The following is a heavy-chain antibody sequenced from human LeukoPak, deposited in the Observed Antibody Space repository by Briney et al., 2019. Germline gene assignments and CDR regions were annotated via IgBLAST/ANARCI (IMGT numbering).Heavy chain of an antibody. J-gene: IGHJ4*01. CDR2: ISYDGSNK. V-gene: IGHV3-30*04. CDR3: AKPLRDAGSFNYPYSDF. Sequence: PGGSLRLSCAASGFTFSSYAMHWVRQAPGKGLEWVAVISYDGSNKYYADSVKGRFTISRDNSKNTLYLQMNSMRAEDTAVYYCAKPLRDAGSFNYPYSDFWGQGTLVTVSS. CDR1: GFTFSSYA. D-gene: IGHD2-21*01.